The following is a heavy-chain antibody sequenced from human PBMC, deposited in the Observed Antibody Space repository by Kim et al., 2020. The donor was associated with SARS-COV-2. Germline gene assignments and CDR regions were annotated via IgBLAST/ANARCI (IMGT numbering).Heavy chain of an antibody. D-gene: IGHD2-15*01. Sequence: DDPGEGGFTTLRDNAKNSLYLQMNSLRAEDTAVYYCARGFAGVAATVDYWGQGTLVTVSS. V-gene: IGHV3-11*05. CDR3: ARGFAGVAATVDY. J-gene: IGHJ4*02.